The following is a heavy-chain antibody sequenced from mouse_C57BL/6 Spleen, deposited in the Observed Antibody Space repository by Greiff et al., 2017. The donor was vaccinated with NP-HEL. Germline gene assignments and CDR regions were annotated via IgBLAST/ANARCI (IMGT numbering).Heavy chain of an antibody. D-gene: IGHD3-3*01. Sequence: QSGAELVKPGASVKISCKASGYAFSSYWMNWVKQRPGKGLEWIGQIYPGDGDTNYNGKFKGKATLTADKSSSTAYMQLSSLTSEDSAVYFCARRGDEGYAMDYWGQGTSVTVSS. V-gene: IGHV1-80*01. CDR3: ARRGDEGYAMDY. CDR1: GYAFSSYW. J-gene: IGHJ4*01. CDR2: IYPGDGDT.